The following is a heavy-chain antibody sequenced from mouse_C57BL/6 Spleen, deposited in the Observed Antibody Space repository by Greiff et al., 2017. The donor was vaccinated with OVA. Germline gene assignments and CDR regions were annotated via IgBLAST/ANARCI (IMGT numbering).Heavy chain of an antibody. V-gene: IGHV1-22*01. J-gene: IGHJ4*01. CDR3: ASGYYGSSPYYAMDY. D-gene: IGHD1-1*01. CDR2: INPNNGGT. Sequence: VQLQQSGPELVKPGASVKMSCKASGYTFTDYNMHWVKQSHGKSLEWIGYINPNNGGTSYNQKFKGKATLTVNKSSSTAYMELRSLTSEDSAVYYCASGYYGSSPYYAMDYWGQGTSVTVSS. CDR1: GYTFTDYN.